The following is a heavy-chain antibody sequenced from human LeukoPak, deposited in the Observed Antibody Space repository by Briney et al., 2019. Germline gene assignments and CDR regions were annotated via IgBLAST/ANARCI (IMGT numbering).Heavy chain of an antibody. V-gene: IGHV3-30-3*01. CDR2: ISYDGSNK. D-gene: IGHD6-19*01. J-gene: IGHJ4*02. CDR1: GFTFSSYA. CDR3: ARTRGYGGIAVKFDY. Sequence: PGGSLRLSCAASGFTFSSYAMHWVRQAPGKGLEWVAVISYDGSNKYYADSVKGRFTISRDNSKNTLHLQMNSLRAEDTAVYYCARTRGYGGIAVKFDYWGQGTLVTVSS.